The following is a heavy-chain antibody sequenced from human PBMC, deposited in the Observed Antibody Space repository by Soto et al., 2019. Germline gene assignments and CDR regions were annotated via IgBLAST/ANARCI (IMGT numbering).Heavy chain of an antibody. CDR2: IYYSGST. CDR1: GVSISSGGYY. Sequence: PSETLSLTCTVSGVSISSGGYYWTWIRQHPQKGLEWIGHIYYSGSTYYNPSLKSRVTVSVDTSKNQFSLKLSSVTAADTAVYYCAREYYYDSSGFDYWGQRTPVTVSS. CDR3: AREYYYDSSGFDY. J-gene: IGHJ4*02. D-gene: IGHD3-22*01. V-gene: IGHV4-31*03.